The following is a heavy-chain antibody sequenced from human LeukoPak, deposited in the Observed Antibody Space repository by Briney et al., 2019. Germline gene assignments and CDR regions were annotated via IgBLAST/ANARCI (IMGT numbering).Heavy chain of an antibody. CDR2: INHSGST. V-gene: IGHV4-34*01. D-gene: IGHD1-26*01. CDR3: ARLKGGQRLWDVSIREYYFDY. CDR1: GGSFSGYY. J-gene: IGHJ4*02. Sequence: SETLSLTCAVYGGSFSGYYWSWIRRPPGKGLEWIGEINHSGSTNYNPSLKSRVTIPVDTSKNQFSLKLSSVTAADTAVYYCARLKGGQRLWDVSIREYYFDYWGQGTLVTVSS.